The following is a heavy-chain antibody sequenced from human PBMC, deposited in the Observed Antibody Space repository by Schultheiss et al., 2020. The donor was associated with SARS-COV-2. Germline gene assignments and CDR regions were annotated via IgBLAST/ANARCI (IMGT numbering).Heavy chain of an antibody. Sequence: GSLRLSCAVYGGSFSDYYWGWIRQPPGKGLEWIGEINHSGSTNYNPSLKSRVTISVDTSKNQFSLKLSSVTAADTAVYYCARGSGYSSGWYFDYWGQGTLVTVSS. D-gene: IGHD6-19*01. CDR2: INHSGST. V-gene: IGHV4-34*01. CDR3: ARGSGYSSGWYFDY. J-gene: IGHJ4*02. CDR1: GGSFSDYY.